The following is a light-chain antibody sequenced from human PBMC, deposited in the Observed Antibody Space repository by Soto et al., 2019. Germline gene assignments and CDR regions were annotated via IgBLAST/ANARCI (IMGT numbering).Light chain of an antibody. Sequence: QSALTQPRSVSGSPGQSVTISCTGTSSDVGGYNSVSWYQQYPGKAPKLMIYDVSKRPSGVPDRFSGSKSGNAASLTISGLHAEDEADYYCCSYAGPYTWVFGGGTKLTVL. CDR2: DVS. CDR1: SSDVGGYNS. CDR3: CSYAGPYTWV. V-gene: IGLV2-11*01. J-gene: IGLJ3*02.